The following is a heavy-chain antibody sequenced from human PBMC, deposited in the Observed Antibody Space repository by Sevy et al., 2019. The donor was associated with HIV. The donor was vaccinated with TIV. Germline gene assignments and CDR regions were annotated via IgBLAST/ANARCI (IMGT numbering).Heavy chain of an antibody. CDR2: ISDSRNYI. Sequence: GGSLRLSCAASGFTFSSYSMNWVRQAPRKGLEWVSSISDSRNYIYYADSVKGRFTISRDNAKNSLYLQMNSLRAEDTAVYYCARRYCSLTSCYMHDAFDIWGQGTMVTVSS. J-gene: IGHJ3*02. CDR1: GFTFSSYS. V-gene: IGHV3-21*01. CDR3: ARRYCSLTSCYMHDAFDI. D-gene: IGHD2-2*02.